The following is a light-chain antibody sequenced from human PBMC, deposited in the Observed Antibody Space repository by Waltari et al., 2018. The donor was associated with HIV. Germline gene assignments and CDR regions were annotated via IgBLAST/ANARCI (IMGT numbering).Light chain of an antibody. CDR3: QEYNSWPPRYT. CDR2: GAS. V-gene: IGKV3-15*01. Sequence: EIVMTQSPATLSVTPGERGVVSCRTSPTIGINLAWYQQKPGQGPRLLIYGASTRATGIPGRFNGTGSGTEFTLTISSLQSEDFAFYYCQEYNSWPPRYTFGQGTKVELK. CDR1: PTIGIN. J-gene: IGKJ2*01.